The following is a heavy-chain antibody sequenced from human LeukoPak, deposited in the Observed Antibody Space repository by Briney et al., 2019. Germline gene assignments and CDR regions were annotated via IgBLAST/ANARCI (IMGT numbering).Heavy chain of an antibody. CDR2: IYYSGST. V-gene: IGHV4-59*01. D-gene: IGHD1-1*01. J-gene: IGHJ5*02. Sequence: SETLSLTCTVSGGSISSYYWSWIRQPPGKGLEWIGYIYYSGSTNYNPSLKSRVTISVNTSKNQFSLKLSSVTAADTAVYYCARGGTLGPFDPWGQGTLVTVSS. CDR1: GGSISSYY. CDR3: ARGGTLGPFDP.